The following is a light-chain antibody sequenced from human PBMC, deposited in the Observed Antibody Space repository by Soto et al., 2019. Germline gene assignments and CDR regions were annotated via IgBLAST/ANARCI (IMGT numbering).Light chain of an antibody. V-gene: IGKV1-5*01. Sequence: DIQMTQSPSTLSSSVGDRVTITCRASQSIGVWLAWYQQKPGTAPKLLIYDASTLQRGVPSRFSGSGSGTEFTLNISSLQPEDFATYYCQQYDISSGTFGQGTKVEIK. J-gene: IGKJ1*01. CDR2: DAS. CDR3: QQYDISSGT. CDR1: QSIGVW.